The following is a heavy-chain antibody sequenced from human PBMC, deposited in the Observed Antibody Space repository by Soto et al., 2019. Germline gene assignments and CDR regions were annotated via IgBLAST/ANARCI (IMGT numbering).Heavy chain of an antibody. Sequence: PGGSLRLSCAASGFTFSSYAMHWVRQAPGKGLEWVAVISYDGSNKYYADSVKGRFTISRDNSKNTLYLQMNSLRAEDTAVYYCARDRSVEYSSAAAFDIWGQGTMVTVSS. CDR3: ARDRSVEYSSAAAFDI. V-gene: IGHV3-30-3*01. J-gene: IGHJ3*02. D-gene: IGHD6-19*01. CDR2: ISYDGSNK. CDR1: GFTFSSYA.